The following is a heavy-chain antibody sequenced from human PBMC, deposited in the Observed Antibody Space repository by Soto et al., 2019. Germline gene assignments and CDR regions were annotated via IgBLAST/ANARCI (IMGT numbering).Heavy chain of an antibody. CDR2: IIPIFGTS. D-gene: IGHD3-10*01. J-gene: IGHJ4*02. Sequence: QVQLVQSGAEVKKPGSSVKVSCKASGGTFSSYAISWVRQAPGQGLEWMGGIIPIFGTSTYAHKFQGRVTLTADESTGTASMELSSLRSEDTAVSYCATSIQYHYGPRPTYYFDYWGQGTLVTVSS. CDR1: GGTFSSYA. V-gene: IGHV1-69*01. CDR3: ATSIQYHYGPRPTYYFDY.